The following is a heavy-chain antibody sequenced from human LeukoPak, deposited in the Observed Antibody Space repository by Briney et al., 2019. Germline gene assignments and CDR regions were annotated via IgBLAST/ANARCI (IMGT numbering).Heavy chain of an antibody. J-gene: IGHJ4*02. Sequence: PSETLSLTRTVSGGSISTYYWSWVRQPPGKGLEWIGYIYYTGSANYNPSLKSRVTISVDTSKAQFSLKLSSVTAADTGIYYCARVAKYDFWSDDSPFDYWGQGTLVTVSS. D-gene: IGHD3-3*01. CDR2: IYYTGSA. CDR3: ARVAKYDFWSDDSPFDY. V-gene: IGHV4-59*01. CDR1: GGSISTYY.